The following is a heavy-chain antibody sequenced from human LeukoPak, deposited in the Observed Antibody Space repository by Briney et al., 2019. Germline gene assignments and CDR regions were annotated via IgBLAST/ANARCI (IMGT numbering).Heavy chain of an antibody. CDR2: INSAGIST. D-gene: IGHD6-13*01. V-gene: IGHV3-74*01. Sequence: GGSLRLSCTASGFTFSSYWMHWVRQVPGKGLVWVSRINSAGISTNYADSVKGRFTISRDNAKNTLYLQMNSLRAEDTAIYYCARDIAAAVDYWGQGTLDTVSS. CDR3: ARDIAAAVDY. CDR1: GFTFSSYW. J-gene: IGHJ4*02.